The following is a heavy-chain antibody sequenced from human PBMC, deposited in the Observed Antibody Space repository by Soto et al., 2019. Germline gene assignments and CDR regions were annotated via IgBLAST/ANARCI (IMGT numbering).Heavy chain of an antibody. Sequence: GGSLRLSCAASGFTFSGSSMHWVRQASGKGLEWVGHIRSKANSYATVYAASVKGRFTISRDDSKNTAYLQMNSLKTEDTAVYSCARHAPITERRQLCHWGRGT. CDR2: IRSKANSYAT. V-gene: IGHV3-73*01. J-gene: IGHJ4*02. CDR1: GFTFSGSS. CDR3: ARHAPITERRQLCH. D-gene: IGHD5-12*01.